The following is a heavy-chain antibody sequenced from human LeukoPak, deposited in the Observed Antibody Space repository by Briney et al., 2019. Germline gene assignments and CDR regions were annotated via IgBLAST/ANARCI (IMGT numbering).Heavy chain of an antibody. CDR3: ARGIMITFGGVIVIDWFDP. CDR1: GYTLTGYY. D-gene: IGHD3-16*02. CDR2: INPNSGGT. Sequence: ASVKVSCKASGYTLTGYYMHWVRQAPGQGLEWMGWINPNSGGTNYAQKFQGRVTMTRDTSISTAYMELSRLRSDDTAVYYCARGIMITFGGVIVIDWFDPWGQGTLVTVSS. J-gene: IGHJ5*02. V-gene: IGHV1-2*02.